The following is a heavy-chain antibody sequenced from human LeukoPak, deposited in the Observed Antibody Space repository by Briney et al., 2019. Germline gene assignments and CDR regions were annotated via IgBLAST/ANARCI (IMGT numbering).Heavy chain of an antibody. D-gene: IGHD2/OR15-2a*01. CDR3: ATDLGPNVYAY. CDR1: GYTFTSYY. J-gene: IGHJ4*02. Sequence: ASVKVSCKASGYTFTSYYMHWVRQAPGQGLEWMGIINPSGGSTSYAQKFQGRVTMTEDTSTDTAYMELSSLRSEDTAVYYCATDLGPNVYAYWGQGTLVTVSS. CDR2: INPSGGST. V-gene: IGHV1-46*01.